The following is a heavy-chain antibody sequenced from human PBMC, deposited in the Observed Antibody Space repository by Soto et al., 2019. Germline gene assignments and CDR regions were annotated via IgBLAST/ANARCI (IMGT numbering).Heavy chain of an antibody. CDR3: ARDFYDILTGYYPDY. V-gene: IGHV1-18*01. CDR1: GYTFTSYG. Sequence: AASVKVSCKASGYTFTSYGISWVRQAPGQGLEWMGWISAYNGNTNYAQKLQGRVTMTTDTSTSTAYMELRSLRSDDTAVYYCARDFYDILTGYYPDYWGQGTQVTVSS. J-gene: IGHJ4*02. CDR2: ISAYNGNT. D-gene: IGHD3-9*01.